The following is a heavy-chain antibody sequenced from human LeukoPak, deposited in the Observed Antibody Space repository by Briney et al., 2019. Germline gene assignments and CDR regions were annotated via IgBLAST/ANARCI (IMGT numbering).Heavy chain of an antibody. J-gene: IGHJ6*02. CDR2: IKSKTDGGTT. D-gene: IGHD3-10*01. V-gene: IGHV3-15*01. Sequence: PGGSLRLSCAASGFTFSNAWMSWVRQASGKGLEWVGRIKSKTDGGTTDYAAPVKGRFTISRDDSKNTLYLQMNSLKTEDTAVYYRTTGHPYYYGSGSYHLYYYYYGMDVWGQGTTVTVSS. CDR1: GFTFSNAW. CDR3: TTGHPYYYGSGSYHLYYYYYGMDV.